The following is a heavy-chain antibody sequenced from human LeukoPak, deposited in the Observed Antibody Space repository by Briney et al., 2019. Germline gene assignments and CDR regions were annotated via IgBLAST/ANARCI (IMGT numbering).Heavy chain of an antibody. CDR2: INHGGST. CDR1: GGSFSGYY. V-gene: IGHV4-34*01. D-gene: IGHD4-23*01. CDR3: ARYLDYGGNSRVFQH. J-gene: IGHJ1*01. Sequence: PSETLSLTCAVYGGSFSGYYWTWIRQPPGKGLEWIGEINHGGSTNYNPSLKSRVTISIDTSKNQFSLKLSSVTAADTAFYYCARYLDYGGNSRVFQHWGQGTLVTVPS.